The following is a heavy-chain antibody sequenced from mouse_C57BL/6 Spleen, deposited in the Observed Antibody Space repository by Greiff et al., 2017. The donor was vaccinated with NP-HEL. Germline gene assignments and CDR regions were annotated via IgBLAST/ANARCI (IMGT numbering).Heavy chain of an antibody. J-gene: IGHJ2*01. CDR1: GYAFSSSW. CDR2: IYPGDGDT. CDR3: ARPGRNLYFDY. D-gene: IGHD3-3*01. V-gene: IGHV1-82*01. Sequence: QVQLQQSGPELVKPGASVKISCKASGYAFSSSWMNWVKQRPGKGLEWIGRIYPGDGDTNYNGKFKGKATLTADKSSSTAYMQLSSLTSEDSAVYLCARPGRNLYFDYWGQGTTLTVSS.